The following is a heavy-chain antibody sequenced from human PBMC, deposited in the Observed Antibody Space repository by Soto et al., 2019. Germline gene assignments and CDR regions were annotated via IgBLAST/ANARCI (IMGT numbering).Heavy chain of an antibody. Sequence: QVQLVQSGPAVKKPGASVKVSCKTSGYTFTSYGITWVRQAPGQGLEWMGWISTDKGKTNYAQKFQGRVTMATDTSTSTAYMELRGLRSDDTAVYYCATRSPAFDYWGQGTLVTVSS. J-gene: IGHJ4*02. CDR1: GYTFTSYG. V-gene: IGHV1-18*01. CDR3: ATRSPAFDY. CDR2: ISTDKGKT.